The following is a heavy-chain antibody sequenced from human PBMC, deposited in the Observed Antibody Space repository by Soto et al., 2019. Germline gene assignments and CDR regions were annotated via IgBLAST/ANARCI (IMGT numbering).Heavy chain of an antibody. CDR1: GGSISSSSYY. CDR3: ARQVPDIVVVPAAPTYYYYGMDV. CDR2: IYYSGST. Sequence: QLQLQESGPGLVKPSETLSLTCTVSGGSISSSSYYWGWIRQPPGKGLEWIGSIYYSGSTYYNPSLKSRVTISVDTSKNQFSLKLSSVTAADTAVYYCARQVPDIVVVPAAPTYYYYGMDVWGQGTTVTVSS. D-gene: IGHD2-2*01. J-gene: IGHJ6*02. V-gene: IGHV4-39*01.